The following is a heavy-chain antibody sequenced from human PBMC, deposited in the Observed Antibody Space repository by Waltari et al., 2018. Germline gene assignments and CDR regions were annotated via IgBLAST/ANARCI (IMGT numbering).Heavy chain of an antibody. J-gene: IGHJ4*02. CDR3: ARHYRVRGVGATLPDY. CDR2: IYYSGTT. Sequence: QVQLQESGPGLVKPSETLSLTCTVSGGSIRSDNYYWGWIRQPPGKGLEWIASIYYSGTTYYNPSLSGRVSISVDTSRNQLSLELTSVTAADTAVYYCARHYRVRGVGATLPDYWGQGTLLTVSS. D-gene: IGHD1-26*01. CDR1: GGSIRSDNYY. V-gene: IGHV4-39*01.